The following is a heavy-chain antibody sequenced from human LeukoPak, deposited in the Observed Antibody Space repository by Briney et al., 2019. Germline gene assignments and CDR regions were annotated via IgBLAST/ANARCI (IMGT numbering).Heavy chain of an antibody. D-gene: IGHD3-22*01. V-gene: IGHV3-30*18. J-gene: IGHJ3*01. CDR3: AKGYSSGYYSDAFDV. Sequence: TGGSLRLSCAASGFNFSSYGMHWVRQAPGKGLEWVAVISFDGSNKYYADSVKGRFTISRDNLKNTLYLQMNSLRAEDTAVYYCAKGYSSGYYSDAFDVWGQGTMVTVSS. CDR1: GFNFSSYG. CDR2: ISFDGSNK.